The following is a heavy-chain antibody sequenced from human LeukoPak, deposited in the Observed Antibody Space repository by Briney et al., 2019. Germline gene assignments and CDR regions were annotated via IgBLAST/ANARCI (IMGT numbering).Heavy chain of an antibody. J-gene: IGHJ5*02. Sequence: PETLSLTCTVSGGSISSYYWSWIRQPPGKGLEWIGYIYYSGSTNYNPSLKSRVTISVDTSKNQFSLKLSSVTAADTAVYYCARGNNYYDSSGYYFNWFDPWGQGTLVTVSS. D-gene: IGHD3-22*01. CDR1: GGSISSYY. CDR3: ARGNNYYDSSGYYFNWFDP. CDR2: IYYSGST. V-gene: IGHV4-59*01.